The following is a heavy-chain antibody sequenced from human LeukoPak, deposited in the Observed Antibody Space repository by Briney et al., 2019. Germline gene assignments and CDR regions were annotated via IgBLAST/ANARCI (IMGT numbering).Heavy chain of an antibody. V-gene: IGHV3-15*01. CDR1: GFTFSNAW. CDR2: VKRKIDGETT. Sequence: KPGGSLRLSCAASGFTFSNAWMTWVRQAPGKGLEWVGRVKRKIDGETTDYAAAVKGRFAIPRDDSKNTVYLQMNSLKTEDTALYYCTTDSAAYWGQGTLVTVSS. CDR3: TTDSAAY. J-gene: IGHJ4*02.